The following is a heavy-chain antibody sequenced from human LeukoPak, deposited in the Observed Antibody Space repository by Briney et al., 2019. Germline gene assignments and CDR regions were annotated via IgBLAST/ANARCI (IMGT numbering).Heavy chain of an antibody. V-gene: IGHV4-59*01. CDR3: AATYYDFWSGYYYYFDY. D-gene: IGHD3-3*01. CDR1: GGSISSYY. CDR2: IYYSGST. Sequence: SETLSLTCTVSGGSISSYYWGWIRQPPGKGLEWIGYIYYSGSTNYNPSLKRRVTISVDTSKNQFSLKLSSVTAADTAVYYCAATYYDFWSGYYYYFDYWGQGTLVTVSS. J-gene: IGHJ4*02.